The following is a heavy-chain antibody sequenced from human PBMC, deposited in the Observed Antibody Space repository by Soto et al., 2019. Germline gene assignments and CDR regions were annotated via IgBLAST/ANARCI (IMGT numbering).Heavy chain of an antibody. CDR3: AADRTVTHYYYYYGMDV. V-gene: IGHV1-3*01. CDR1: GYTFTSYA. D-gene: IGHD4-17*01. Sequence: QVQLVQSGAEVKKPGASVKVSCKASGYTFTSYAMHWVRQAPGQRLEWMGWINAGNGNTNYAQKFQERVTITRDMSTSTAYMELSSLRSEDTAVYYCAADRTVTHYYYYYGMDVWGQGTTVTVSS. J-gene: IGHJ6*02. CDR2: INAGNGNT.